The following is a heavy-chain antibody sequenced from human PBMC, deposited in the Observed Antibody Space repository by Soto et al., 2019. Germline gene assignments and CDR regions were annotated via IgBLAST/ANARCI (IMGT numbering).Heavy chain of an antibody. CDR3: TRHTVDY. CDR2: IRSKANNYAT. V-gene: IGHV3-73*01. Sequence: PGGSLRLSCAASGFTFSGSALHWVRQASGKGLEWVGRIRSKANNYATAYAASVKGRFTISRDDSKNTAYLHLNSLKTEDTAVYYCTRHTVDYWGQGTLVTVS. J-gene: IGHJ4*02. CDR1: GFTFSGSA.